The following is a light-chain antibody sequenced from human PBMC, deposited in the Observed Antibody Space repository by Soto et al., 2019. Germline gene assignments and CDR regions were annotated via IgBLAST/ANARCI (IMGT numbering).Light chain of an antibody. J-gene: IGLJ1*01. CDR1: GGDVGGYNF. Sequence: QSALTQPRSVSGSPGQSVTISCTGTGGDVGGYNFVSWYQLHPGKAPKLMIFDVSKRPSGVPDRFSGSKSGNTASLTISGLQADDEADYYCSSYAGGNTYVFGTGTKVTVL. CDR3: SSYAGGNTYV. CDR2: DVS. V-gene: IGLV2-11*01.